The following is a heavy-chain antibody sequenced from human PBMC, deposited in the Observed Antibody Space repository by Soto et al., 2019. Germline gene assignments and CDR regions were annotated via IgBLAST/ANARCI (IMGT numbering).Heavy chain of an antibody. CDR3: AHIMITFGGVTALDAFDF. CDR1: GFSLYTSRVG. J-gene: IGHJ3*01. Sequence: QITLKESGPPLVNPTQTLTLTCTFSGFSLYTSRVGVAWIRQPPGKALEWLAIIYWDNDKRYSPSLESRLAITEDTSKNQVVLTMTNLDPVDTATYYCAHIMITFGGVTALDAFDFWGQGTMVTVSS. V-gene: IGHV2-5*02. D-gene: IGHD3-16*01. CDR2: IYWDNDK.